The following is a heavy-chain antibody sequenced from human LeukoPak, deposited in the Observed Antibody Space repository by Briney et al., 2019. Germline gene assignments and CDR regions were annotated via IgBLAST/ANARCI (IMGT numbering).Heavy chain of an antibody. V-gene: IGHV4-31*01. CDR3: ARCVIPAVHLDV. Sequence: SETLSLTCTVSGGTISSGGYYWSWIPQRPGQGVERIGYIYYSGNTYYNPSVKTLLTISIDTSKNHFSLNLSSVTAADTAVYYCARCVIPAVHLDVWGKGTTVTVSS. CDR1: GGTISSGGYY. J-gene: IGHJ6*04. CDR2: IYYSGNT. D-gene: IGHD2-2*01.